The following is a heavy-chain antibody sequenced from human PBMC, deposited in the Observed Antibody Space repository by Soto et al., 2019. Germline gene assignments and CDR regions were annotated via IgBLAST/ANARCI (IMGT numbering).Heavy chain of an antibody. CDR2: VYFDGST. D-gene: IGHD2-2*01. J-gene: IGHJ4*02. V-gene: IGHV4-59*01. Sequence: SETLSLTCIVSGDTISNYYWSWIRQPPGKGLEWMGYVYFDGSTYYNPSLKSRVTISLDTSKNQFSVNLSSVTAADTAVYYCATGGFCSRTSCYLGDYWGRGTLVTVSS. CDR3: ATGGFCSRTSCYLGDY. CDR1: GDTISNYY.